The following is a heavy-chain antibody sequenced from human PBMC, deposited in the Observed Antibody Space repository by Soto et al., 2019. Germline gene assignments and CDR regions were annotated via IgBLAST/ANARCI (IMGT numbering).Heavy chain of an antibody. J-gene: IGHJ4*02. D-gene: IGHD6-19*01. CDR3: AHSVRGWYEPFDY. CDR1: GFSLSTSGMG. CDR2: TYWSDNK. Sequence: QITLKESGPPLVEPTQTLTLTCTFSGFSLSTSGMGVGWIRQPPGKALEWLALTYWSDNKYYSPSLTSRLTNTRDXXKNRVVRTMTNMDPVDTATYYCAHSVRGWYEPFDYWGQGTLVTVSS. V-gene: IGHV2-5*01.